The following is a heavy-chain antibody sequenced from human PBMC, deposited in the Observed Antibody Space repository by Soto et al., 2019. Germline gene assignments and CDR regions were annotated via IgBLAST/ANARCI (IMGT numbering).Heavy chain of an antibody. CDR1: GYTFTNHD. D-gene: IGHD4-17*01. V-gene: IGHV1-8*01. CDR2: MNPNSGNT. J-gene: IGHJ4*02. Sequence: QVQLVKSGTEVKKPGASVKVSCKASGYTFTNHDINWVRQATGQGLEWMGWMNPNSGNTGYAQKFQGRVTMTRNTSISTAYMELSSLRSEDTAVYYCARWDYGVYARFDYWGQGTLVTVSS. CDR3: ARWDYGVYARFDY.